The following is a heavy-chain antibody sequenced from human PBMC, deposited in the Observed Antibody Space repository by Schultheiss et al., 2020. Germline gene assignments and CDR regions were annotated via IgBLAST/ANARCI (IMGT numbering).Heavy chain of an antibody. Sequence: GGSLRLSCAASGFTFSSYAMHWVRQAPGKGLEWVAVISYDGSNKYYADSVKGRFTISRDNSKNTLYLQMNSLRAEDTAVYYCAKSGYSSSSGYYYYYGMDVWGQGTTVTVSS. CDR2: ISYDGSNK. CDR1: GFTFSSYA. CDR3: AKSGYSSSSGYYYYYGMDV. V-gene: IGHV3-30-3*02. J-gene: IGHJ6*02. D-gene: IGHD6-6*01.